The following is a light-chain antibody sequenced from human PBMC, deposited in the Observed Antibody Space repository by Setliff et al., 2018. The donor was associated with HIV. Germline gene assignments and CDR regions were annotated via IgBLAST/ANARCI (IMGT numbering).Light chain of an antibody. J-gene: IGLJ1*01. CDR2: YDS. Sequence: SYELTQAPSVSVAPGKTARITCGGNNIGSKSVHWYQQKPGQAPVLVIYYDSDRPSGIPERFSGSNSGNTATLTISRVEAGDEADYYCQVWDSSSDQAYVFGTGTKVTV. CDR1: NIGSKS. CDR3: QVWDSSSDQAYV. V-gene: IGLV3-21*04.